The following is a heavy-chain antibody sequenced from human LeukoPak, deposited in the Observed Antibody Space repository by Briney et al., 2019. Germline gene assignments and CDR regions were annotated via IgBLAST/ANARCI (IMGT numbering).Heavy chain of an antibody. CDR3: ARHLSGITGYTYGRGIDY. CDR2: IKQDGSEK. J-gene: IGHJ4*02. Sequence: GGSLRLSCAAYGFTFSSYWMSWVRQSPGKGLEWVANIKQDGSEKYSVDSVKGRFTISRDNAKTSLYLQMNSLRAEDTAVYYCARHLSGITGYTYGRGIDYWGQGTLVTVSS. D-gene: IGHD5-18*01. V-gene: IGHV3-7*01. CDR1: GFTFSSYW.